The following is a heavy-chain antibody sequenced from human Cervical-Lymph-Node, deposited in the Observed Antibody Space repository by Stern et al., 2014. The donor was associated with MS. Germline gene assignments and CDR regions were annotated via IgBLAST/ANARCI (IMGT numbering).Heavy chain of an antibody. V-gene: IGHV1-24*01. Sequence: QLVQSGAEVKKPGASVKVSCKVSGDTPSELSMHWVRQTPRRGLEWMGGFDGEDQETIYAQKFEGRVTMTEDTSTDTAYMELRSLRSEDTAVYYCVKGGWAYYGLDVWGQGPTVTVSS. CDR1: GDTPSELS. CDR3: VKGGWAYYGLDV. CDR2: FDGEDQET. J-gene: IGHJ6*02. D-gene: IGHD6-19*01.